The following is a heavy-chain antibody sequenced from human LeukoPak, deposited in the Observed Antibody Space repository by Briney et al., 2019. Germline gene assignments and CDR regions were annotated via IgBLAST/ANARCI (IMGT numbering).Heavy chain of an antibody. CDR1: GFTFSTYW. CDR3: ARGRYCSSTSCYKAFDI. V-gene: IGHV3-74*01. CDR2: INSEGSRT. Sequence: PGGSLRLSCAASGFTFSTYWMYWVRQAPGKGLVWVSRINSEGSRTSYADSVKGRVTISRDNAKNTLYLQMNSLRAEDTAVYYCARGRYCSSTSCYKAFDIWGQGIKVTVSS. J-gene: IGHJ3*02. D-gene: IGHD2-2*02.